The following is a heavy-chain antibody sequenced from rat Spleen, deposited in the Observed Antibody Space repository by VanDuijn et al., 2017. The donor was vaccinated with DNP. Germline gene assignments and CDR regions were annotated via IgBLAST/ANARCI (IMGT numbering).Heavy chain of an antibody. Sequence: EVQLVESGGGLVQPGRSLKLSCAASGFTFSDYNMAWVRQAPKKGLEWVATISYDGSSRYYRDSVKCRFTISRDNAKSPLSLQLNSLRSEDTATYYCTSNPHVRTAAPFDYWGQGVMVTVSS. CDR1: GFTFSDYN. CDR3: TSNPHVRTAAPFDY. J-gene: IGHJ2*01. CDR2: ISYDGSSR. V-gene: IGHV5S10*01. D-gene: IGHD3-8*01.